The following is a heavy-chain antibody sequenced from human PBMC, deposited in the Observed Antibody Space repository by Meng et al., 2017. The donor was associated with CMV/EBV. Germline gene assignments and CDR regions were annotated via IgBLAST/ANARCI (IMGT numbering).Heavy chain of an antibody. D-gene: IGHD6-13*01. J-gene: IGHJ4*02. CDR1: GFTFDDYA. CDR2: ISWNSGSI. V-gene: IGHV3-9*01. CDR3: AKGDGAGTAYYFDY. Sequence: SLKISCAASGFTFDDYAMHWVRQAPGKGLEWVSGISWNSGSIGYADSVKGRFTISRDNAKNSLYLQMNSLRAEDTALYYCAKGDGAGTAYYFDYWGQGTLVTVS.